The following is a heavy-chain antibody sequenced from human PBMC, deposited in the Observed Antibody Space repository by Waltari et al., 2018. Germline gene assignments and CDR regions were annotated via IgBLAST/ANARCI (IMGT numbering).Heavy chain of an antibody. CDR3: ARHRGAAAAPPGFDY. CDR1: GYSISSGYY. D-gene: IGHD6-13*01. J-gene: IGHJ4*02. V-gene: IGHV4-38-2*01. Sequence: QVQLQESGPGLVKPSETLSLTCAVSGYSISSGYYWGWIRQPPGKGLEWIGSIYHSGSTYYNPSLKSRVTISVDTSKNQFSLKLSSVTAADTAVYYCARHRGAAAAPPGFDYWGQGTLVTVSS. CDR2: IYHSGST.